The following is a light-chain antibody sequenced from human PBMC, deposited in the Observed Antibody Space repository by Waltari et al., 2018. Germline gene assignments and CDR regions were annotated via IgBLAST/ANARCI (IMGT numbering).Light chain of an antibody. CDR2: DAS. Sequence: EIVLTQSPATLSLSPGERATLSCRASQGVSSYLAWYQQTPGQAPRLLIYDASNWATGIPARFSGSGSGTDCTLTISSLEPEDFAVYYCQQRSNWPFTFGGGTKVEIK. CDR3: QQRSNWPFT. CDR1: QGVSSY. J-gene: IGKJ4*01. V-gene: IGKV3-11*01.